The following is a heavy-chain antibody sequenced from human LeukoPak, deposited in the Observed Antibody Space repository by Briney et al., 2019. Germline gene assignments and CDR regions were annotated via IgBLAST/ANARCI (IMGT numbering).Heavy chain of an antibody. J-gene: IGHJ4*02. D-gene: IGHD3-22*01. CDR3: ARIRADSSGYYYKYFDF. Sequence: PGGYLRLYCVDSGFTFSIYEMNWARQAPGKGLEWVSYISSGGGTIYYADSVKGRFTISRDNAKNSLYLQMNSLRAEDTAVYYCARIRADSSGYYYKYFDFWGQGTLVTVSS. V-gene: IGHV3-48*03. CDR1: GFTFSIYE. CDR2: ISSGGGTI.